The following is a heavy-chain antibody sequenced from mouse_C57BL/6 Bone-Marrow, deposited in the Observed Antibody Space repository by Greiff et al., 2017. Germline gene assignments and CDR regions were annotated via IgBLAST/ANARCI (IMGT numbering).Heavy chain of an antibody. D-gene: IGHD1-1*01. CDR3: ARGTVVARWYFDV. V-gene: IGHV1-61*01. CDR1: GYTFTSYW. Sequence: QVQLQQPGAELVRPGSSVKLSCKASGYTFTSYWMDWVKQRPGQGLEWIGNIYPSDSETHYNQKFKDKATLTVDKSSSTAYMQLSSLTSEDSAVYDCARGTVVARWYFDVWGTGTTVTVSS. J-gene: IGHJ1*03. CDR2: IYPSDSET.